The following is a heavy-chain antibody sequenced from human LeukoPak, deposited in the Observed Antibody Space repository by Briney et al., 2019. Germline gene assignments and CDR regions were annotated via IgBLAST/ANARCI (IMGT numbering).Heavy chain of an antibody. Sequence: PGGSLRLSCAVYGFTFDDYAMHWVRQPPGKGLEWVSLTSWDGGRTSYADSVKGRFAISRDNSKNSLYLQMNSLRPEDTALYYCVKDKFGGSGSYYFDHWGQGTLVTVSS. J-gene: IGHJ4*02. V-gene: IGHV3-43D*03. D-gene: IGHD3-10*01. CDR1: GFTFDDYA. CDR3: VKDKFGGSGSYYFDH. CDR2: TSWDGGRT.